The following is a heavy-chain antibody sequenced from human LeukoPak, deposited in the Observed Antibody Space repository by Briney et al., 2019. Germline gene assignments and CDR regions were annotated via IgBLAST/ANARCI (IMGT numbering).Heavy chain of an antibody. V-gene: IGHV4-39*07. CDR1: GGSISGSNYY. CDR3: AREMQDKSLQWIGELKKSYYYYMDV. Sequence: TSETLSLTCTVSGGSISGSNYYWGWIRQPPGKGLEWIGNIYYSGSTYYNPSLKSRVTISVDTSKNQLSLKLSSVTAADTAVYYCAREMQDKSLQWIGELKKSYYYYMDVWGKGPTVTVSS. J-gene: IGHJ6*03. CDR2: IYYSGST. D-gene: IGHD3-10*01.